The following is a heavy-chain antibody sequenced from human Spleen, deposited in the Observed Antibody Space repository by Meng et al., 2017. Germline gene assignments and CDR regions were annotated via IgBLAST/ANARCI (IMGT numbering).Heavy chain of an antibody. D-gene: IGHD5-24*01. V-gene: IGHV3-73*01. CDR2: IRSKANSYAT. Sequence: VQLVESGGGLVQPGGSLKLSCAASGFTFSGSAMHWVRQASGKGLEWVGRIRSKANSYATAYAVSVKGRFTISRDDSKNTAYLQMNSLKTEDTAVYYCTARGDGYNSGFDCWGQGTLVTVSS. CDR1: GFTFSGSA. J-gene: IGHJ4*02. CDR3: TARGDGYNSGFDC.